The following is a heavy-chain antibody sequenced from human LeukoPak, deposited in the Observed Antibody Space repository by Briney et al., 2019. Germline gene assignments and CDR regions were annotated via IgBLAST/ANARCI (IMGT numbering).Heavy chain of an antibody. V-gene: IGHV1-46*01. J-gene: IGHJ4*02. Sequence: ASVKVSCKASGYTFTSYYMHWVRQAPGQGLEWMGIINPSGGSTSYAQKFQGRVTMTRDTSISTAYMELSRLRSDDTAVYYCARDSWGLPHDYWGQGTLVTVSS. CDR3: ARDSWGLPHDY. CDR1: GYTFTSYY. D-gene: IGHD3-16*01. CDR2: INPSGGST.